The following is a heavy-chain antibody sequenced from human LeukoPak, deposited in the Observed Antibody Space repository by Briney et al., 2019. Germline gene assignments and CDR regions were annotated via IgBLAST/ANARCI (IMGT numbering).Heavy chain of an antibody. CDR2: IYYSGST. Sequence: SETLSLTCTVSGGSISSHYWSWIRQPPGKGLEWIGYIYYSGSTNYNPSLKSRVTISVDTSKNQFSLKLSSVTAADTAVYYCARTIAARHKIIDYWGQGTLVTASS. CDR1: GGSISSHY. V-gene: IGHV4-59*11. J-gene: IGHJ4*02. D-gene: IGHD6-6*01. CDR3: ARTIAARHKIIDY.